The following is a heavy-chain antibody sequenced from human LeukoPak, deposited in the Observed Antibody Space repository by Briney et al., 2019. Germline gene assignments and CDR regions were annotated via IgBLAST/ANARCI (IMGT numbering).Heavy chain of an antibody. CDR1: GDSISSSNYY. V-gene: IGHV4-39*07. Sequence: PSETLSLTCTVSGDSISSSNYYWGWIRQPPGKGLEWIGSIYYSGSTDYNPSLKSRVTISVDRTKNQFSLKLSSVTAADTAVYYCATGLDGSGIDCWGQGTLVTVSS. D-gene: IGHD3-10*01. J-gene: IGHJ4*02. CDR2: IYYSGST. CDR3: ATGLDGSGIDC.